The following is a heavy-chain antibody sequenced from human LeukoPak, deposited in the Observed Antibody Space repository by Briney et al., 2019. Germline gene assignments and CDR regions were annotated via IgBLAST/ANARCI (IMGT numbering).Heavy chain of an antibody. V-gene: IGHV3-21*01. Sequence: PGGSLRLSCAASGFTFSSYSMNWVRQAPGKGLERVSSITSSSSYIYYADSVKGRFTISRDNAKNSLYLQMNSLRAEDTAVYYCARQRVVVAAPPEFDAFDIWGQGTMVTVSS. CDR3: ARQRVVVAAPPEFDAFDI. D-gene: IGHD2-15*01. J-gene: IGHJ3*02. CDR1: GFTFSSYS. CDR2: ITSSSSYI.